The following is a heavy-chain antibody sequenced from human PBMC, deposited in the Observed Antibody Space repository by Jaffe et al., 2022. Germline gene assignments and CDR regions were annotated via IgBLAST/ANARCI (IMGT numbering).Heavy chain of an antibody. CDR1: GFTFSSYG. CDR3: AKLPGIAAAAFDY. D-gene: IGHD6-13*01. V-gene: IGHV3-30*02. J-gene: IGHJ4*02. CDR2: IRYDGSNK. Sequence: QVQLVESGGGVVQPGGSLRLSCAASGFTFSSYGMHWVRQAPGKGLEWVAFIRYDGSNKYYADSVKGRFTISRDNSKNTLYLQMNSLRAEDTAVYYCAKLPGIAAAAFDYWGQGTLVTVSS.